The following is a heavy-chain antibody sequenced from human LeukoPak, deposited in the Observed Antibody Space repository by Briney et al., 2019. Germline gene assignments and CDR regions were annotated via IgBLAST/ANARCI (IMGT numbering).Heavy chain of an antibody. CDR3: ARRTYSSTSSWFDP. J-gene: IGHJ5*02. Sequence: PSETLSLTCTVSSGSISSSDYYWGWIRQPPGMGLEWIGNFYYGGGTYCNPSLKSRLTISVDGSKSQFSLKLISVTAADTAVYYCARRTYSSTSSWFDPWGQGTLVTVSS. D-gene: IGHD2-2*01. CDR1: SGSISSSDYY. V-gene: IGHV4-39*01. CDR2: FYYGGGT.